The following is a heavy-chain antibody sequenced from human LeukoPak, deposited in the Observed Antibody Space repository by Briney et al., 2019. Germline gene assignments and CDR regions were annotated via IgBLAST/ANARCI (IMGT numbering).Heavy chain of an antibody. Sequence: SRTLSLTCTVSGGPISRGDYYWSWIRQPPGKGLGGIWYIYYSGSTSYNPSLKSRVPISIQTSKNRFSLKLTSVTAADTAVYNRAGDYGDRLTGIRFDTWGQGTLVTVSS. CDR3: AGDYGDRLTGIRFDT. D-gene: IGHD4-17*01. CDR1: GGPISRGDYY. V-gene: IGHV4-30-4*01. J-gene: IGHJ5*02. CDR2: IYYSGST.